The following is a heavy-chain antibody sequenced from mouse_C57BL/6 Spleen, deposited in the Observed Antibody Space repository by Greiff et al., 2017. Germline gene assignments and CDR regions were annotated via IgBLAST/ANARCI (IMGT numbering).Heavy chain of an antibody. J-gene: IGHJ2*01. CDR2: IDPENGDT. CDR3: MVRGGY. V-gene: IGHV14-4*01. CDR1: GFNIKDDY. Sequence: VTLKESGAELVRPGASVKLSCTASGFNIKDDYMHWVKQRPEQGLEWIGWIDPENGDTEYASKFQGKATITADTSSNTAYLQLSSLTSEDTAVYYCMVRGGYWGQGTTLTVSS. D-gene: IGHD3-2*02.